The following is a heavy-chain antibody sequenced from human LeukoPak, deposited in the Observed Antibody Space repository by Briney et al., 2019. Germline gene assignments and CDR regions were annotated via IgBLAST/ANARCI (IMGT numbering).Heavy chain of an antibody. J-gene: IGHJ4*02. Sequence: ASVKVSCKASGYTFIGYSISWVRQAPGHGLEWMGWITPYNGNTNYVQNFQGRVTMTTDTSTSTAYMELRSLRSDGTAVYYCAREYGGNPGLFGYWGQGTLSPSPQ. D-gene: IGHD4-23*01. CDR1: GYTFIGYS. V-gene: IGHV1-18*01. CDR2: ITPYNGNT. CDR3: AREYGGNPGLFGY.